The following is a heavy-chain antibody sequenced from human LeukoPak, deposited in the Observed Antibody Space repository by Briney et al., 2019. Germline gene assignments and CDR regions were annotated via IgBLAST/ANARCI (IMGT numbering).Heavy chain of an antibody. D-gene: IGHD2-15*01. J-gene: IGHJ3*02. V-gene: IGHV4-4*02. CDR3: ARAGGYCSGGSCHSGRDAFDI. CDR2: IYHSGST. Sequence: SETLSLTCAVSGGSISSSNWWSWVRQPPGKGLEWIGEIYHSGSTNYNPSLKSRVTISVDKSKNQFSLKLSSVTAADTAVYYCARAGGYCSGGSCHSGRDAFDIWGQGTMVTVSS. CDR1: GGSISSSNW.